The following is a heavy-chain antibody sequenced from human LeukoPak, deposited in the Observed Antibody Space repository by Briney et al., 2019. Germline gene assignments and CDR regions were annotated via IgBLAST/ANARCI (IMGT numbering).Heavy chain of an antibody. CDR1: GDTLSYYA. D-gene: IGHD2-21*02. CDR3: AIAGGDYAFDI. Sequence: ASVKVSCKASGDTLSYYAISWVRQAPGQGLEWMGGIIPIHGTANYAQRFQGRVTITTDESTTTAYMELRSLRSEDTAVYYCAIAGGDYAFDIWGQGTMVTVSS. CDR2: IIPIHGTA. J-gene: IGHJ3*02. V-gene: IGHV1-69*05.